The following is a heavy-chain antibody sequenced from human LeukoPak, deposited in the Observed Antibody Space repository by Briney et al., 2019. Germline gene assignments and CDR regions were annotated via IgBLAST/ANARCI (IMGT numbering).Heavy chain of an antibody. J-gene: IGHJ4*02. Sequence: SETLSLTCTVSGGSISSYYWSWIRQPPGKGLEWIGYIYYSGSTNYNPSLKSRVTISVDTSKNHFSLKLSSVTAADTAVYYCARWRTGIDYWGQGTLVTVSS. CDR1: GGSISSYY. D-gene: IGHD3-3*01. V-gene: IGHV4-59*01. CDR3: ARWRTGIDY. CDR2: IYYSGST.